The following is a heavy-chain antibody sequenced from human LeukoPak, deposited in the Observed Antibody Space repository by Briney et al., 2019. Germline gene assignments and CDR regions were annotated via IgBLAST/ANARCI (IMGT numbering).Heavy chain of an antibody. Sequence: SETLSLTCTVSGGSISSSSYYWGWIRQPPGKGLEWIGSIYYSGSTYYNPSLKSRVSISVDTSKNQFSLKLSSVTAADTAVYYCARHLPRAYLFDYWRQGTLVTVSS. J-gene: IGHJ4*02. D-gene: IGHD3-16*01. CDR3: ARHLPRAYLFDY. CDR1: GGSISSSSYY. V-gene: IGHV4-39*01. CDR2: IYYSGST.